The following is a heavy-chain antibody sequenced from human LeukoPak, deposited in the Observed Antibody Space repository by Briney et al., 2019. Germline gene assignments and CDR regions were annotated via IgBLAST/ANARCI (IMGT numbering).Heavy chain of an antibody. J-gene: IGHJ5*02. D-gene: IGHD3-22*01. CDR3: ARRGNSGYWHWFDP. CDR1: GGSISSGGYS. CDR2: IYHSGST. Sequence: SETLSLTCAVSGGSISSGGYSWSWIRQPPGKDLEWIGYIYHSGSTNYNPSLKSRVTISVDRSKNQFSLNLTSVTAADTAVYYCARRGNSGYWHWFDPWGQGTLVTVSS. V-gene: IGHV4-30-2*01.